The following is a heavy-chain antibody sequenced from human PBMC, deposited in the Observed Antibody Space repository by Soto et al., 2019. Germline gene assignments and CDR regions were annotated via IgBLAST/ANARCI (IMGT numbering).Heavy chain of an antibody. J-gene: IGHJ6*02. CDR2: IYSEGTP. Sequence: GGSLRLSCAASGFAVGSNYMSWVRQAPGKGLEWVSVIYSEGTPYYADSVKGRFTISRENSNNTLYLHMNNLRAEDTAVYYCARSTYYDILTGSYYYYAMDVWGQGTTVTVSS. D-gene: IGHD3-9*01. CDR1: GFAVGSNY. CDR3: ARSTYYDILTGSYYYYAMDV. V-gene: IGHV3-53*01.